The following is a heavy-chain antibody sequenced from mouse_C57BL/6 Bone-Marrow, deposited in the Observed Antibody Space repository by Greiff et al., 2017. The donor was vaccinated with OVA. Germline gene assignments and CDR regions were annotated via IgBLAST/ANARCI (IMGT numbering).Heavy chain of an antibody. V-gene: IGHV2-2*01. CDR3: ARKDYSKGYYAMDY. J-gene: IGHJ4*01. CDR1: GFSLTSYG. CDR2: IWSGGST. D-gene: IGHD2-5*01. Sequence: VQLQESGPGLVQPSQSLSITCTVSGFSLTSYGVHWVRQSPGKGLEWLGVIWSGGSTDYNAAFISRLSISKDNSKSQVFFKMNSLQADDTAIYYCARKDYSKGYYAMDYWGQGTSVTVSS.